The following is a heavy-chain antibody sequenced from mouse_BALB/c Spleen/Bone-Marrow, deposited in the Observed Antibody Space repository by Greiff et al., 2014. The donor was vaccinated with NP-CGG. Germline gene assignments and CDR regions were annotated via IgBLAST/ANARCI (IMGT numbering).Heavy chain of an antibody. CDR2: IYPGSDST. V-gene: IGHV1-55*01. D-gene: IGHD2-4*01. CDR1: GYTFTSYW. CDR3: ARRDDYDDYYFAY. Sequence: VKLMESGAELVKPGTSVKMSCKASGYTFTSYWMHWVKQRPGQGLEWIGDIYPGSDSTNYNEKFKSKATLTVDTSSSTAYMQLSSPTSEDSAVYYCARRDDYDDYYFAYWGQGTTLTVSS. J-gene: IGHJ2*01.